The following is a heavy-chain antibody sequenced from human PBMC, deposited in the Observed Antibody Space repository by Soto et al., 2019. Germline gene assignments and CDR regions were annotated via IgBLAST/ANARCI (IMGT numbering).Heavy chain of an antibody. CDR2: ISYDGSNK. V-gene: IGHV3-30-3*01. J-gene: IGHJ6*02. Sequence: QVQLVESGGGVVQPGRSLRLSCAASGFTFSSYAMHWVRQAPGKGLEWVAVISYDGSNKYYADSVKGRFIISRDNSKNTLYLQMNSLRAEDTAVYYCARVVAAKAMDVWGQGTTVTVSS. D-gene: IGHD6-13*01. CDR3: ARVVAAKAMDV. CDR1: GFTFSSYA.